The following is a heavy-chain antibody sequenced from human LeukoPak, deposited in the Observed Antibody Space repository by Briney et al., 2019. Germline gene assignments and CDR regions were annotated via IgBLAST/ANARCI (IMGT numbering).Heavy chain of an antibody. CDR1: GLTFSIYG. Sequence: GGSLRLSCAASGLTFSIYGMHWVRQAPGKGLEWVAVIWYGGSNKYYADSVKGRFTISRDNSKNTLYLQMNSLRAEDTAVYYCARDHLRYFDWSPPDYWGQGTLVTVSS. CDR3: ARDHLRYFDWSPPDY. D-gene: IGHD3-9*01. CDR2: IWYGGSNK. J-gene: IGHJ4*02. V-gene: IGHV3-33*01.